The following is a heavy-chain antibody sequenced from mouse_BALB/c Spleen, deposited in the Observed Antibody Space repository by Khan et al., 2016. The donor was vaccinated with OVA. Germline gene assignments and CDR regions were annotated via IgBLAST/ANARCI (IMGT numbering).Heavy chain of an antibody. CDR1: GYSITSDYA. D-gene: IGHD1-1*01. Sequence: EVQLQESGPGLVKPSQSLSLTCTVTGYSITSDYAWNWIRQLPGNKLEWMAYISYSGSTGYNTSLKSRVSITRDTSQNQFFLQLNSVTAEDTATYYCARRFYYGHWYFDVWGAGTPVTVSS. V-gene: IGHV3-2*02. CDR2: ISYSGST. CDR3: ARRFYYGHWYFDV. J-gene: IGHJ1*01.